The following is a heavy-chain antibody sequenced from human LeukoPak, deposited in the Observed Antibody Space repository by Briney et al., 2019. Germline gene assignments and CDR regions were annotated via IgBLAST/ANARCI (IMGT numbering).Heavy chain of an antibody. CDR3: AKDGLSWIQLWMRGYGMDV. J-gene: IGHJ6*02. V-gene: IGHV3-23*01. CDR1: GFTFSSYA. D-gene: IGHD5-18*01. CDR2: ISGSGGST. Sequence: GGSLRLSCAASGFTFSSYAMSWVRQAPGKGLEWVSAISGSGGSTYYADSVKGGFTISRDNSKNTLYLQMNSLRAEDTAVYYCAKDGLSWIQLWMRGYGMDVWGQGTTVTVSS.